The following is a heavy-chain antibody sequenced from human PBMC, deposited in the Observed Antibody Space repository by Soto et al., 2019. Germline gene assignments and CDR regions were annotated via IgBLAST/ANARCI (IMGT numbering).Heavy chain of an antibody. CDR2: IIPIFGTA. CDR3: ARHRFSVAGNYYYYYGMDV. V-gene: IGHV1-69*13. J-gene: IGHJ6*02. Sequence: SVKVSCKASGYTFTNFGISWVRQAPGQGLEWMGGIIPIFGTANYAQKFQGRVTITADESTSTAYMELSSLRSEDTAVYYCARHRFSVAGNYYYYYGMDVWGQGTTVTVSS. D-gene: IGHD6-19*01. CDR1: GYTFTNFG.